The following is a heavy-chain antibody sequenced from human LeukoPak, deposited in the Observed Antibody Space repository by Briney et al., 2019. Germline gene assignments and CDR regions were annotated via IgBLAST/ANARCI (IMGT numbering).Heavy chain of an antibody. V-gene: IGHV4-61*02. CDR3: AREGSGEPPEEVDAFDI. CDR2: IYTSGST. D-gene: IGHD3-10*01. J-gene: IGHJ3*02. Sequence: SETLSLTCTVSGGSISSGSYYWSWIRQPAGKGLEWIGRIYTSGSTNYNPSLKSRVTISVDTSKNQFSLKLSSVTAADTAVYYCAREGSGEPPEEVDAFDIWGQGTMVTVSS. CDR1: GGSISSGSYY.